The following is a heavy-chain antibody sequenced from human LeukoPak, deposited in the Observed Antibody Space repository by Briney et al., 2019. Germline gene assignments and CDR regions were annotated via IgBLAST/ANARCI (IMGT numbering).Heavy chain of an antibody. CDR2: ISGTNRAI. CDR1: GFNFNAYG. V-gene: IGHV3-48*01. J-gene: IGHJ6*03. Sequence: GGSPRLSCVGSGFNFNAYGMNWVRQAPGEGLEWLAFISGTNRAIHYADSVKGRFTITRDNAKNSLFLHMNTLTVEDTADFYYMDVWGNGTTVAVSS. CDR3: MDV.